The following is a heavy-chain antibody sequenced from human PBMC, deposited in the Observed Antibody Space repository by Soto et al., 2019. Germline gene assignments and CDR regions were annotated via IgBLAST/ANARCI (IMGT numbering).Heavy chain of an antibody. CDR3: AKVGMYSSSSDYYYYYMDV. CDR1: GFTFSSYD. J-gene: IGHJ6*03. V-gene: IGHV3-30*18. Sequence: QVQLVEPGGGVVQPGRSLRLSCAASGFTFSSYDMHWVRQAPGKGLEWVAVISYDGSNKYYADSVKGRFTISRDNSKNTLYLQMNSLIAEDTAVYYCAKVGMYSSSSDYYYYYMDVWGKGTTVTVSS. D-gene: IGHD6-6*01. CDR2: ISYDGSNK.